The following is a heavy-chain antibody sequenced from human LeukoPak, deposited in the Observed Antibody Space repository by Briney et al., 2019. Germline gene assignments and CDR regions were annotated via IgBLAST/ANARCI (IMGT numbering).Heavy chain of an antibody. CDR2: IYPRDGST. J-gene: IGHJ4*02. CDR1: GYTFTINY. V-gene: IGHV1-46*01. Sequence: ASVTVSCTASGYTFTINYIHWVRQAPGQGLEWMGMIYPRDGSTSYAQKFQGRVTVTRDTSTSTVHMELSGLGSEDTAVYYCARDQEGFDYWGQGTLVTVSS. CDR3: ARDQEGFDY.